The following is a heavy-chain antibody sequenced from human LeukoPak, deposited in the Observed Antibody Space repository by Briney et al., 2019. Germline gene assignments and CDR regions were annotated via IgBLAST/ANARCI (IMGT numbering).Heavy chain of an antibody. D-gene: IGHD3-10*01. CDR3: ARNDASGSYYNVAFDI. Sequence: KPSETLSLTCSVSGGSISNYYWSWIRQPPGKGLEWIGYIYYSGSTNYNPSLKSRVTISADTSKNQFSLKLSSVTAADTAVYYCARNDASGSYYNVAFDIWGQGTMVTVSS. CDR2: IYYSGST. V-gene: IGHV4-59*01. CDR1: GGSISNYY. J-gene: IGHJ3*02.